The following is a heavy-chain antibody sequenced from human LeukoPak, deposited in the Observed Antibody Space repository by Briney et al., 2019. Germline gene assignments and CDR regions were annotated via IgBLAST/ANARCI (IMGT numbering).Heavy chain of an antibody. Sequence: PGGSLRLSCAVSGFTFSRHWTHWVRQAPGKGLVWVSRISPDGFSTTYADSVKGRFTISRDNAKNTLSLQMNSLRAEDTAVYYCASLLGARSESLNYLDSWGQGTLVTVSS. J-gene: IGHJ4*02. D-gene: IGHD1-26*01. CDR3: ASLLGARSESLNYLDS. CDR1: GFTFSRHW. CDR2: ISPDGFST. V-gene: IGHV3-74*03.